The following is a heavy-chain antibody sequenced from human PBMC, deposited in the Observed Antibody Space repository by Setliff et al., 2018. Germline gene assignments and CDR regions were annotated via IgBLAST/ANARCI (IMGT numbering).Heavy chain of an antibody. CDR1: GFTFSSYW. CDR3: ARDNWGSDY. CDR2: INTDGSST. J-gene: IGHJ4*02. D-gene: IGHD7-27*01. Sequence: TGGSLRLSCAASGFTFSSYWMHWVRQVPGKGLVWVARINTDGSSTTYADSVRGRFTISRDNARNTVYLHMNSLRVEDTGVYYCARDNWGSDYWGQGTLVTVS. V-gene: IGHV3-74*03.